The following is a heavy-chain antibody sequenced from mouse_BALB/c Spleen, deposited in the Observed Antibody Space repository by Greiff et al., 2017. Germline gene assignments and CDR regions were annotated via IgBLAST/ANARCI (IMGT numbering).Heavy chain of an antibody. J-gene: IGHJ4*01. V-gene: IGHV10-1*02. CDR3: VRQKVRQDYYAMDY. CDR1: GFTFNTYA. CDR2: IRSKSNNYAT. Sequence: EVQRVESGGGLVQPKGSLKLSCAASGFTFNTYAMNWVRQAPGKGLEWVARIRSKSNNYATYYADSVKDRFTISRDDSQSMLYLQMNNLKTEDTAMYYCVRQKVRQDYYAMDYWGQGTSVTVSS. D-gene: IGHD2-14*01.